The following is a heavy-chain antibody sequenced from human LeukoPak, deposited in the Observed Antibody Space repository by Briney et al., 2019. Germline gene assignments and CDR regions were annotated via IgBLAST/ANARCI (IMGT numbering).Heavy chain of an antibody. CDR3: AKVARRTSGWDYFDY. Sequence: GGSLTHSCAASGFTFSSQAMGWVRQAPGKGLEWVSVISDSGGITYYADSVKGRFTISRDNSKNTLFLQMNSLRADDTAVYYCAKVARRTSGWDYFDYWGQGTLVTVSS. CDR2: ISDSGGIT. CDR1: GFTFSSQA. J-gene: IGHJ4*02. D-gene: IGHD6-19*01. V-gene: IGHV3-23*01.